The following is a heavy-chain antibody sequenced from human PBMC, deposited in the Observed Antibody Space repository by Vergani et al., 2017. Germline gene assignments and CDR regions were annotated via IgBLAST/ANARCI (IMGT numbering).Heavy chain of an antibody. V-gene: IGHV4-30-4*08. D-gene: IGHD6-19*01. CDR2: IYYTGST. CDR1: GGSIRNVNYY. J-gene: IGHJ4*02. Sequence: QVQLRESGPGLVKPQQTLSLTCSVSGGSIRNVNYYWNWIRQTPGNGVEWIGNIYYTGSTNYNPSLKSRVSISLDMSKNYFSLELNSVTAADAGSYYCARQRPVSVWAPGDFDDWGQGILVTVSS. CDR3: ARQRPVSVWAPGDFDD.